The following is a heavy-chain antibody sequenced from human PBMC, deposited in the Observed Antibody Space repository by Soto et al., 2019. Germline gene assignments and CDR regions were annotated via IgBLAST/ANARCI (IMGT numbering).Heavy chain of an antibody. CDR2: ISLYSDGA. D-gene: IGHD2-2*01. Sequence: QVPLVQSGGEVKRPGASVKVSCKTSGYTFSNYGITWVRQAPGQPLEWLGWISLYSDGANYAQKFQGRVSMTTDTSTTTAYMELRSLRSDDTAVYYCARVVPGAEAWFGPVGQGTLVTVSS. CDR3: ARVVPGAEAWFGP. V-gene: IGHV1-18*01. J-gene: IGHJ5*02. CDR1: GYTFSNYG.